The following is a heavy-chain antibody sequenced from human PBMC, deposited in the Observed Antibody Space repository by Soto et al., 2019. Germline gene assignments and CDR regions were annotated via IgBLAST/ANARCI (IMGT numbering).Heavy chain of an antibody. J-gene: IGHJ6*02. CDR1: GFTFSIYS. CDR3: TTDCPRRSGYGMDV. V-gene: IGHV3-48*04. CDR2: IGSSGSSI. D-gene: IGHD6-19*01. Sequence: PGGSLRLSCAASGFTFSIYSMNWVRQAPGKGLEWVSYIGSSGSSIYYADSVKGRFTISRDNAKNSLYLQMNSLKTEDTAVYYCTTDCPRRSGYGMDVWGQGTTVTVSS.